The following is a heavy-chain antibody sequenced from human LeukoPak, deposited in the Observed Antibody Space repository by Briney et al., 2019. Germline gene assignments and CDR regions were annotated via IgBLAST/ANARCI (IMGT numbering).Heavy chain of an antibody. D-gene: IGHD6-13*01. CDR1: GFTFDDYA. CDR2: IGLNRGGI. CDR3: AKVTAAGFVDY. Sequence: PGRSLRLSCAASGFTFDDYAMHSVRHAPGRGLEWVLGIGLNRGGIVYADSGKARFTNPRENAQNTLYLQMKSLGAEDTALYYCAKVTAAGFVDYWGEGTLVTVSS. V-gene: IGHV3-9*01. J-gene: IGHJ4*02.